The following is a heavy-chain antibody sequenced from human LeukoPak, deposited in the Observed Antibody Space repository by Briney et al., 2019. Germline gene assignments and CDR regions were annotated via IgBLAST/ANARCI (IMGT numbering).Heavy chain of an antibody. CDR1: GFTFSSYW. CDR2: IKQDGSEK. V-gene: IGHV3-7*01. Sequence: GGSLRLSCAASGFTFSSYWMSWVRQAPGKGLEWVANIKQDGSEKYYVDSVKGRFTISRDNAKNSLYLQMNSLRAEDTAVYYCARDPYDYVWGSYRDGDYWGQGTLVTVSS. D-gene: IGHD3-16*02. CDR3: ARDPYDYVWGSYRDGDY. J-gene: IGHJ4*02.